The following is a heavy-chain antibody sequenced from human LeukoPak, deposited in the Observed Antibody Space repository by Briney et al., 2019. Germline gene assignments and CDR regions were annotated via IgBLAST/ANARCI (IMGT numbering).Heavy chain of an antibody. CDR2: IYYSGST. CDR1: GGSISSGGYY. CDR3: ARALKGYCSGGSCPHRLYYGMDV. Sequence: SETLSLTCTASGGSISSGGYYWSWIRQHPGKGLEWIGYIYYSGSTYYNPSLKSRVTISVDTSKNQFSLKLSSVTAADTAVYYCARALKGYCSGGSCPHRLYYGMDVWGQGTTVTVSS. D-gene: IGHD2-15*01. V-gene: IGHV4-31*03. J-gene: IGHJ6*02.